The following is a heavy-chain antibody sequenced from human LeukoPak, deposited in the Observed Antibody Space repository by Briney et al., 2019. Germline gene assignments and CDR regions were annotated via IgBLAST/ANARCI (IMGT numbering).Heavy chain of an antibody. D-gene: IGHD2-8*01. CDR2: INHSGST. CDR1: GGSFSGYY. V-gene: IGHV4-34*01. J-gene: IGHJ4*02. Sequence: PSETLSLTCAVYGGSFSGYYWSWIRQPPGKGLEWIGEINHSGSTNYNPSLKSRVTISVDTSKNQFSRKLSSVTAADTAVYYCARGRIVLMVYAIGFDYWGQGTLVTVSS. CDR3: ARGRIVLMVYAIGFDY.